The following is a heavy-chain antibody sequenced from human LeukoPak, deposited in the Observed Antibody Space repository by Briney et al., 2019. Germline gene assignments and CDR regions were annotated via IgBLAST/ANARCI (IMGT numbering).Heavy chain of an antibody. CDR2: ISGMSLSI. D-gene: IGHD5-12*01. J-gene: IGHJ4*02. CDR3: AKPYDSGSYDFDY. V-gene: IGHV3-23*01. CDR1: GFLFKSYS. Sequence: GGSLRLSCAASGFLFKSYSMNWVRQAPGRGLEWVSFISGMSLSIHYADSVKGRFTISRDYSKNTLYLQMNSLRGEDTAVYYCAKPYDSGSYDFDYWGQGTLVTVSS.